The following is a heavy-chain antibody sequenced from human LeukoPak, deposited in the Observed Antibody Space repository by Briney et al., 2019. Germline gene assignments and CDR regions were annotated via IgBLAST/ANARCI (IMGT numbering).Heavy chain of an antibody. CDR1: GGSISSSSNF. Sequence: SETLSLTCTVSGGSISSSSNFCGWIRQPPGKGLEWIGTFHYSGTTYYNPSLKSRVTISVDASKNQFSLKLTSVTAADTAVYYCATRPLGYCTGGSCHWFDSWGQGTLVTVSS. CDR2: FHYSGTT. V-gene: IGHV4-39*01. J-gene: IGHJ5*01. CDR3: ATRPLGYCTGGSCHWFDS. D-gene: IGHD2-15*01.